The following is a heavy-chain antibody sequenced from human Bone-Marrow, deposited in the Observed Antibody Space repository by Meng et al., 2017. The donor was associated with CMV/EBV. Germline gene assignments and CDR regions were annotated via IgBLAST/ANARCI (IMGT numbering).Heavy chain of an antibody. Sequence: SETLSLTCAISGDSVSSNSAAWNWIRQSPSRGLEWLGRTYYRSKWYNDYAVSVKSRITINPDTSKNQFSLQLNSVTPEDTAVYYCASESVGPTGTTSPLDYSGQGTLVTVSS. D-gene: IGHD1-1*01. CDR1: GDSVSSNSAA. CDR3: ASESVGPTGTTSPLDY. J-gene: IGHJ4*02. CDR2: TYYRSKWYN. V-gene: IGHV6-1*01.